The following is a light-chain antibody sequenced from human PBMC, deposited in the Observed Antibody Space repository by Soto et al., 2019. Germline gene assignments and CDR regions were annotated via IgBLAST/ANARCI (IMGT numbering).Light chain of an antibody. J-gene: IGKJ1*01. CDR2: DAS. V-gene: IGKV1-5*01. CDR1: QSCRNS. Sequence: VQMTQTHSTLSASVGYRVTITCRASQSCRNSLAWYQQKAGKAPTLLIYDASTLQSGVPSRFSGSGSGTEFSLTISSLQPEDFATYYCLCYITYPWTFGQGTKVDIK. CDR3: LCYITYPWT.